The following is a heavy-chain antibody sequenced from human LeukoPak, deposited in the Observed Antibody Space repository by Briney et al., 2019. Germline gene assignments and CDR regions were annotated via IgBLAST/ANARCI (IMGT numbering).Heavy chain of an antibody. D-gene: IGHD6-25*01. CDR2: IYHSGST. CDR1: GGSISSGGYY. V-gene: IGHV4-30-2*01. Sequence: SETLSLTCTVSGGSISSGGYYWSWIRQPPGKGLEWIGYIYHSGSTHYNPSLKSRVTISVDRSKNQFSLKLSSVTAADTAVYYCARVRGYRFDYWGQGTLVTVSS. CDR3: ARVRGYRFDY. J-gene: IGHJ4*02.